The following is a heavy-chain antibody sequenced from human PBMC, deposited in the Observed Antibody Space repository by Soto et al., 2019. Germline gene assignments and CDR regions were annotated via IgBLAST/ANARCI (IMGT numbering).Heavy chain of an antibody. J-gene: IGHJ3*02. Sequence: QVQLVQSGAEVKKPGASVKVSCKASGYTFTSYGISWVRQAPGQGLEWMGWISAYNGNTNYAQKLRGRVTMTTDTSTSTAYMELRSLRSDDTAVYYCARVFPSNRDGYNYIAFDIWGQGTMVTVSS. CDR3: ARVFPSNRDGYNYIAFDI. CDR1: GYTFTSYG. CDR2: ISAYNGNT. D-gene: IGHD5-12*01. V-gene: IGHV1-18*01.